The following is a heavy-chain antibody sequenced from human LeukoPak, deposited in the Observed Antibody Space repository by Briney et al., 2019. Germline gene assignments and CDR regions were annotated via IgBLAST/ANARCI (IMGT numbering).Heavy chain of an antibody. J-gene: IGHJ3*02. CDR1: GFTVSSNY. V-gene: IGHV3-66*01. CDR3: ARDARIQLRYDASDI. D-gene: IGHD5-18*01. CDR2: IYSGGST. Sequence: GGSLRLSCAASGFTVSSNYMSWVRQAPGKGLEWVSVIYSGGSTYYADSVKGRFTISRDNSKNTLYLQMNSLRAEDTAVYYCARDARIQLRYDASDIWGQGTMVTVSS.